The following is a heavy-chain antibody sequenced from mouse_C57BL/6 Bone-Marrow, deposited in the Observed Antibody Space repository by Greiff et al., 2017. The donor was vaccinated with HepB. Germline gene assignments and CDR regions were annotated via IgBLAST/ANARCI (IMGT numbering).Heavy chain of an antibody. CDR2: INPSSGYT. CDR3: ARSGDGPAWFAY. J-gene: IGHJ3*01. Sequence: QVQLQQSGAELARPGASVKMSCKASGYTFTSYTMHWVKQRPGQGLEWIGYINPSSGYTKYNQKFNDKATLTADKSSSTAYMQLSSLTSEDSAVYYCARSGDGPAWFAYWGQGTLVTVSA. V-gene: IGHV1-4*01. D-gene: IGHD2-3*01. CDR1: GYTFTSYT.